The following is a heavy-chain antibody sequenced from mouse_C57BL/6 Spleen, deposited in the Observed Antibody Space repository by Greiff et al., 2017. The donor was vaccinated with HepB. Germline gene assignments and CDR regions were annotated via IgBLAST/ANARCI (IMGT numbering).Heavy chain of an antibody. V-gene: IGHV1-81*01. D-gene: IGHD1-1*01. CDR1: GYTFTSYG. Sequence: QVHVKQSGAELARPGASVKLSCKASGYTFTSYGISWVKQRTGQGLEWIGEIYPRSGNTYYNEKFKGKATLTADKSSSTAYMDLRSLTSEDSAVYFCARIYYYGSSDWGQGTSVTVSS. CDR2: IYPRSGNT. J-gene: IGHJ4*01. CDR3: ARIYYYGSSD.